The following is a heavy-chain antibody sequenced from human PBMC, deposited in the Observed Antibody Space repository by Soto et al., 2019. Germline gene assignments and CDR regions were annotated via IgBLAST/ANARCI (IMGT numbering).Heavy chain of an antibody. CDR3: ARDRRLSGSPWYYFDY. D-gene: IGHD1-26*01. J-gene: IGHJ4*02. V-gene: IGHV3-33*01. Sequence: QVQLVESGGGVVQPGRSLRLSCAASGFTFSSYGMHWVRQAPGKGLEWVAVIWYDGSNKYYAESVKGRFTISRDNSKNTLYLQMNSLRAEDTAVYYCARDRRLSGSPWYYFDYWGQGTLVTVSS. CDR2: IWYDGSNK. CDR1: GFTFSSYG.